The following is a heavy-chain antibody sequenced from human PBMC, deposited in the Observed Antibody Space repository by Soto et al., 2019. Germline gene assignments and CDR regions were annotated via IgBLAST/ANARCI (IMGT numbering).Heavy chain of an antibody. J-gene: IGHJ6*02. CDR2: IYPGDSDT. V-gene: IGHV5-51*01. CDR1: GYSFTSYW. Sequence: PGESLKISCKGSGYSFTSYWIGWVRQMPGKGLEWMGIIYPGDSDTRYSPSFQGQVTISADKSISTAYLQWSSLKASDTAMYYCARLLKYSGVTGYYGMDVWGQGTTVTVSS. CDR3: ARLLKYSGVTGYYGMDV. D-gene: IGHD5-12*01.